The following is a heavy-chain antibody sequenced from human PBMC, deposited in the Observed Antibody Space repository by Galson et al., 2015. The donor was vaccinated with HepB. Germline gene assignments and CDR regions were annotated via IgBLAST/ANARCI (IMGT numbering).Heavy chain of an antibody. CDR1: GFTCSSYS. CDR2: ISSSSSYI. CDR3: GRDLVSAAILYWFDP. J-gene: IGHJ5*02. V-gene: IGHV3-21*01. D-gene: IGHD2-2*02. Sequence: SLRLSCAASGFTCSSYSMNWVRQAPGKGLEWVSSISSSSSYIYYANSVKGRFTTYRDNAQNSLYLPMKSQRAEDTAVYYCGRDLVSAAILYWFDPWGQGTLVTVSS.